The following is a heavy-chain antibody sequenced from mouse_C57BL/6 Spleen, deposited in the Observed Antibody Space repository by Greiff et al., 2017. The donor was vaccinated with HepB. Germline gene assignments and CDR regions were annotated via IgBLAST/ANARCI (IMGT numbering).Heavy chain of an antibody. Sequence: QVQLKQPGAELVMPGASVKLSCKASGYTFTSYWMHWVKQRPGQGLEWIGEIDPSDSYTNYNQKFKGKSTLTVDKSSSTAYMQLSSLTSEDSAVYYCAIYYGSSYVDYWGQGTTLTVSS. CDR3: AIYYGSSYVDY. D-gene: IGHD1-1*01. V-gene: IGHV1-69*01. J-gene: IGHJ2*01. CDR1: GYTFTSYW. CDR2: IDPSDSYT.